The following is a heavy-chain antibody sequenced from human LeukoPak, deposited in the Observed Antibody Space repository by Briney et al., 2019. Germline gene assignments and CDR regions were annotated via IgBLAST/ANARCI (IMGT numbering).Heavy chain of an antibody. Sequence: PGRSLRLSCAASGFTFDDYAMHWVRQAPGKGLEWVSGISWNSGSIGYADSVKGRFTISRDNAKNSLYLQMNSLRAEDTALYYCAKAAGRMATISWGAFDIWGQGTMVTVS. V-gene: IGHV3-9*01. CDR2: ISWNSGSI. CDR3: AKAAGRMATISWGAFDI. D-gene: IGHD5-24*01. CDR1: GFTFDDYA. J-gene: IGHJ3*02.